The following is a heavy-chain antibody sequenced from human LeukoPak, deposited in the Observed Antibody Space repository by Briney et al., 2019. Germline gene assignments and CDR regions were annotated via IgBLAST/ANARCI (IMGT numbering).Heavy chain of an antibody. V-gene: IGHV3-30*02. J-gene: IGHJ5*01. CDR3: ARGALDAATPFDS. D-gene: IGHD2-15*01. Sequence: GGSLRLSCAASGFTFSTYGMHWVRQAPGEGLEWVAFIWSDGSNKYYADSVKGRYTISRDNSKNTLYLQMNSLRPEDTAVYYCARGALDAATPFDSWGQGTLVTVSS. CDR1: GFTFSTYG. CDR2: IWSDGSNK.